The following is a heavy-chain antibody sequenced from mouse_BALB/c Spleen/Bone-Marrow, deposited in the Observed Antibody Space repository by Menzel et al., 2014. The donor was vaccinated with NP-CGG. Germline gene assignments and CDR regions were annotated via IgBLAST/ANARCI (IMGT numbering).Heavy chain of an antibody. CDR3: ARIHYGSSYGYFDV. CDR1: GYSFTSYY. CDR2: IFPGSGNT. Sequence: QVQLKESGPELVKPGAPVKISCKASGYSFTSYYIHWVKQRPGQGLGWIGWIFPGSGNTKYNEKFKGKATLTADTSSSTAYMQLSSLTSEDSAVYFCARIHYGSSYGYFDVWGAGTTVTVSS. D-gene: IGHD1-1*01. V-gene: IGHV1-66*01. J-gene: IGHJ1*01.